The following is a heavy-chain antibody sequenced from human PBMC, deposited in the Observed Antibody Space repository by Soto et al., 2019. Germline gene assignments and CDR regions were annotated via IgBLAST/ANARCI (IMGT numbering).Heavy chain of an antibody. V-gene: IGHV4-34*01. CDR3: ARGEAYSNYPAR. Sequence: QMQLQHWGAGLLKTSETLSLTCGVYGGSLSGYYWTWIRQPPGKGLEWIGEINPSGGTKYNPYLKSRVSISVDTSKIHFSLKLSSVTAADTAVYYCARGEAYSNYPARWGQGTLVTVSS. CDR1: GGSLSGYY. D-gene: IGHD4-4*01. CDR2: INPSGGT. J-gene: IGHJ4*02.